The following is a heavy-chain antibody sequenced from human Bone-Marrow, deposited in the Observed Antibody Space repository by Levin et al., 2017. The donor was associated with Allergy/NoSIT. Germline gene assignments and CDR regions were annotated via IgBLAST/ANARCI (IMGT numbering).Heavy chain of an antibody. CDR2: ISGSGGST. CDR3: AKSGGSVVVAAKIDYYYYMDV. Sequence: GGSLRLSCAASGFTFSSYAMSWVRQAPGKGLEWVSAISGSGGSTYYADSVKGRFTISRDNSKNTLYLQMNSLRAEDTAVYYCAKSGGSVVVAAKIDYYYYMDVWGKGTTVTVSS. CDR1: GFTFSSYA. J-gene: IGHJ6*03. D-gene: IGHD2-15*01. V-gene: IGHV3-23*01.